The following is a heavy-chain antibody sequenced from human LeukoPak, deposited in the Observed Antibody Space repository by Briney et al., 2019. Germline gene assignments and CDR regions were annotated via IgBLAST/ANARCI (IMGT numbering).Heavy chain of an antibody. V-gene: IGHV3-23*01. Sequence: GGSLRLSCAASGFTFSNYAMSWVRQAPGKGLEWVSSIHYSGGSTYYADSVKGRFTISRDNAKNSLYLQMHSLRDEDTAIYYCARDLGRPDYWGQGTLVTVSS. CDR3: ARDLGRPDY. D-gene: IGHD6-6*01. CDR2: IHYSGGST. J-gene: IGHJ4*02. CDR1: GFTFSNYA.